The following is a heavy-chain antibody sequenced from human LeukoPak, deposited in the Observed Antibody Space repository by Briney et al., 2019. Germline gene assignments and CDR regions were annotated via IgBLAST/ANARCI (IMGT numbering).Heavy chain of an antibody. CDR1: GYTFTSYD. Sequence: ASVKLSCKASGYTFTSYDINWVRQATGQGLEWMGWMNPNSGNTGYAQKFQGRLTITRNTSISTAYMELSSLRSADTAVYYCARGHLLSPWYHIVVVPAAMSYYYMDIWGKGTTVTVSS. J-gene: IGHJ6*03. CDR3: ARGHLLSPWYHIVVVPAAMSYYYMDI. D-gene: IGHD2-2*01. V-gene: IGHV1-8*03. CDR2: MNPNSGNT.